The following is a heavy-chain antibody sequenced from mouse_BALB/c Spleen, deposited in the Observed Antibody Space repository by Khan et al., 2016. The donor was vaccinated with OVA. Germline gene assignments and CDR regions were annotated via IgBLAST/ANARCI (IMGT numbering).Heavy chain of an antibody. V-gene: IGHV1-4*01. CDR2: IIPSNDYT. Sequence: QVQLKQSGAELARPGASVKMSCKASGYTFTTYTIHWVKQRPGQGLEWIGYIIPSNDYTNYNQKFKDRATLTADKSSSTAHMQLSSLTSEDSAVYYCVREGAYYRSDGWFAYWGQGTLVTVSA. CDR3: VREGAYYRSDGWFAY. D-gene: IGHD2-14*01. J-gene: IGHJ3*01. CDR1: GYTFTTYT.